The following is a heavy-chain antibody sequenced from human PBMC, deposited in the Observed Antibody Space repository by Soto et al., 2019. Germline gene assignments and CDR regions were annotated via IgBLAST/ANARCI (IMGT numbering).Heavy chain of an antibody. CDR2: INPNSGGT. Sequence: ASVKVSCKASGYTFTGYYMHWVRQAPGQGLEWMGWINPNSGGTNYAQKFQGRVTMTRDTSISTAYMELSRLRSDDTALYYCARSIVVVTAMRSGDRFDYGSQGIRVTV. J-gene: IGHJ4*02. CDR1: GYTFTGYY. CDR3: ARSIVVVTAMRSGDRFDY. D-gene: IGHD2-21*02. V-gene: IGHV1-2*02.